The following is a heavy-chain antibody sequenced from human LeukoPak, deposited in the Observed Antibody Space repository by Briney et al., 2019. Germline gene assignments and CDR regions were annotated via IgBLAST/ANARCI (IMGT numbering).Heavy chain of an antibody. J-gene: IGHJ5*02. CDR2: LYYMRGA. CDR3: AGDFWSGYHPYNWFDP. V-gene: IGHV4-39*07. Sequence: SETLSLTCTVSGGSISSSSYYWGWIRQPPGKGLEWIGNLYYMRGAWYKSSLKSRVTISVDTSKNQFSLKLSSVTAADTAVYYCAGDFWSGYHPYNWFDPWGQGTLVTVSS. CDR1: GGSISSSSYY. D-gene: IGHD3-3*01.